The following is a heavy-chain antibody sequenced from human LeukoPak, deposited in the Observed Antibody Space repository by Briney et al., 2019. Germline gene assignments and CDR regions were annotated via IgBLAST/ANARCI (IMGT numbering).Heavy chain of an antibody. D-gene: IGHD3-10*01. J-gene: IGHJ4*02. CDR1: GGSISSYY. Sequence: SETLSLTCTVSGGSISSYYWSWIRQPPGKGLEWIGYIYYSGSTNYNPSLKSRVTISVDTSKNQFSLKLSSVTAADTAVYYCARRYYGSGSSLHFDYWGQGALVTVSS. CDR2: IYYSGST. CDR3: ARRYYGSGSSLHFDY. V-gene: IGHV4-59*08.